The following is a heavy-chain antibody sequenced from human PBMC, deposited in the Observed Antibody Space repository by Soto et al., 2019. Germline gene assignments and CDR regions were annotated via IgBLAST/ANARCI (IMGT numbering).Heavy chain of an antibody. CDR3: AIAVAGHPNSQGYFQH. CDR2: IIPIFGTA. CDR1: GGTFSSYA. V-gene: IGHV1-69*12. Sequence: QVQLVQSGAEVKKPGSSVKVSCKASGGTFSSYAISWVRQAPGQGLEWMGGIIPIFGTANYAQKFQGRVTITADESTSTAYMELSSLRSEDTAVYYCAIAVAGHPNSQGYFQHWGQAPWTPSPQ. J-gene: IGHJ1*01. D-gene: IGHD6-19*01.